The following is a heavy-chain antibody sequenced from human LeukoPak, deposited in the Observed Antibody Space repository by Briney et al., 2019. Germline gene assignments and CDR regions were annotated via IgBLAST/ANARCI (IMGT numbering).Heavy chain of an antibody. J-gene: IGHJ5*02. D-gene: IGHD2-2*01. CDR2: TYYRPTWYN. V-gene: IGHV6-1*01. CDR1: GDSDSSNSVT. Sequence: SQTLSLTCAISGDSDSSNSVTWNWIRQSPSRGLEWLGRTYYRPTWYNDYAVSVRGRITVNPDTSKNQFSLHLNSVTPEDTAVYYCARRLTQYDCFDPWGQGILVTVSS. CDR3: ARRLTQYDCFDP.